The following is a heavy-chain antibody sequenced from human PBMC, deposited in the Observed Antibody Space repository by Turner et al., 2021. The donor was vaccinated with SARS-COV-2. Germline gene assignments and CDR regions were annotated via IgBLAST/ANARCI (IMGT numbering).Heavy chain of an antibody. CDR1: GFTFEDYA. CDR2: ISWNSGSR. J-gene: IGHJ4*02. D-gene: IGHD4-17*01. Sequence: EVQLVESGGGLVPPGRSLRLSCAASGFTFEDYAMHWVRQAPGKGLEWVSGISWNSGSRGYADSVKGRFTISRDNAKNSLYLQMNSLRAEDTALYYCAKDIGSGYGDYFDYWGQGTLVTVSS. CDR3: AKDIGSGYGDYFDY. V-gene: IGHV3-9*01.